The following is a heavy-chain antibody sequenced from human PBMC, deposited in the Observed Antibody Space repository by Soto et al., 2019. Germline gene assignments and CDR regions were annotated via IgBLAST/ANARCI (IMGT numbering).Heavy chain of an antibody. CDR1: VFTFSAYG. CDR3: AKVTFSGDYFYSYGLDV. CDR2: ISYDGSNK. D-gene: IGHD1-26*01. V-gene: IGHV3-30*18. Sequence: GGSLRLSCAASVFTFSAYGMHWVRQAPGKGLEWVAVISYDGSNKYYADSVKGRFTISRDNSKNTLYLQMNSLRAEDTAVYFCAKVTFSGDYFYSYGLDVWGQGTTVTVSS. J-gene: IGHJ6*02.